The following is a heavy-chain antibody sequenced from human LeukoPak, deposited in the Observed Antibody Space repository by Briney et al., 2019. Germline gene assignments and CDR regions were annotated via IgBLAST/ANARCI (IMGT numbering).Heavy chain of an antibody. V-gene: IGHV4-4*02. D-gene: IGHD2-2*01. CDR2: IYYSGST. J-gene: IGHJ4*02. CDR3: ARQMWDIVVVPAAFVPADY. CDR1: GGSISSSNW. Sequence: PSGTLSLTCAVSGGSISSSNWWSWVRQPPGKGLEWIGYIYYSGSTNYNPSLKSRVTISVDTSKNQFPLKLSSVTAADTAVYYCARQMWDIVVVPAAFVPADYWGQGTLVTVSS.